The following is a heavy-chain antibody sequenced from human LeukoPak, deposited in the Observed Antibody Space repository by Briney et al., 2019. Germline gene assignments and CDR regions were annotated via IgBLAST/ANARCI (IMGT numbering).Heavy chain of an antibody. J-gene: IGHJ6*03. Sequence: GGSLRLSCAASGCTFSTYALSWVRQAAGKGLEWVSLINGSGGGTYYADCVKGRFTSSRDISENTLYLQLNSLRVEDTAVYYCAKNRGAGSHYYYHMNVWGKGTTVTVSS. V-gene: IGHV3-23*01. CDR3: AKNRGAGSHYYYHMNV. CDR2: INGSGGGT. CDR1: GCTFSTYA. D-gene: IGHD1-26*01.